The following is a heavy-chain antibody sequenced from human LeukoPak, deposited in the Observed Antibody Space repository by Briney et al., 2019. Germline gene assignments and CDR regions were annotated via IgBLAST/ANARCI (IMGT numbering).Heavy chain of an antibody. D-gene: IGHD3-22*01. J-gene: IGHJ4*02. CDR3: ARLAMMKPIDY. CDR1: GYSFSNYW. Sequence: GESLKISCKASGYSFSNYWIGWVRQVPGKGLEWMGIIYPGDSDTRYSPSFQGQVTISADKSISTAYLQWSSLKASDTAMYYCARLAMMKPIDYWGQGTLVTVSS. CDR2: IYPGDSDT. V-gene: IGHV5-51*01.